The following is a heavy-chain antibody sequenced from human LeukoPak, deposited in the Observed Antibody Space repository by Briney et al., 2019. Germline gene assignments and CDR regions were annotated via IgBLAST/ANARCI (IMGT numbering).Heavy chain of an antibody. D-gene: IGHD6-13*01. CDR1: GYTFTSYG. V-gene: IGHV1-69*04. J-gene: IGHJ4*02. CDR3: ASSSGYSSSWSGGYFDY. CDR2: IIPILGIA. Sequence: VASVKVSCKASGYTFTSYGISWVRQAPGQGLEWMGRIIPILGIANYAQKFQGRVTITADKFTSTAYMELSSLRSEDTAVYYCASSSGYSSSWSGGYFDYWGQGTLVTVSS.